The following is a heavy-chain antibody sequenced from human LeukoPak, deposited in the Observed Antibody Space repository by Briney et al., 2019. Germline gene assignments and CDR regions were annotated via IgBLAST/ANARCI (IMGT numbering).Heavy chain of an antibody. Sequence: SQTLSLTCAISGDNVSSNIRAWNWIRQSPSRGLEWLGRTYYRSKWYNNYAVSVKSRLTINPDTSKNQFSLQLNSVTPEDTAVYYCAREATRETLDYWGQGTLVTVSS. CDR3: AREATRETLDY. CDR1: GDNVSSNIRA. CDR2: TYYRSKWYN. V-gene: IGHV6-1*01. J-gene: IGHJ4*02. D-gene: IGHD6-6*01.